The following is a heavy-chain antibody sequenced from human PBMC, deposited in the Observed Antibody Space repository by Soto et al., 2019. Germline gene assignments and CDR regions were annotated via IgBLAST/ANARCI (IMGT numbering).Heavy chain of an antibody. Sequence: QVTLKESGPVLVKPTETLTLTCTVSGFSLSNARMGVSWIRQPPGKALEWLAHIFSNDKKSYSTSLKSRLTISKDTSKSQVVLTMTNMDPVDTATYYCARQLDNGPTAKFDYWGQGTLVTVSS. CDR2: IFSNDKK. CDR3: ARQLDNGPTAKFDY. V-gene: IGHV2-26*01. J-gene: IGHJ4*02. D-gene: IGHD2-8*01. CDR1: GFSLSNARMG.